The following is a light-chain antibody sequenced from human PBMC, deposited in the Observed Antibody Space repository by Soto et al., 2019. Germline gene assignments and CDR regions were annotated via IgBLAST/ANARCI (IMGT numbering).Light chain of an antibody. Sequence: DIQMTQSPSTLSASVGDSVSINCRASQSISAWLAWYQQKPGKAPRLLIYKASTLEIGVPSRFSGSGSGTEFTLTISSLQPDVVAIYYCQQYNDYSWTFGQGTKVDLK. CDR2: KAS. CDR3: QQYNDYSWT. V-gene: IGKV1-5*03. CDR1: QSISAW. J-gene: IGKJ1*01.